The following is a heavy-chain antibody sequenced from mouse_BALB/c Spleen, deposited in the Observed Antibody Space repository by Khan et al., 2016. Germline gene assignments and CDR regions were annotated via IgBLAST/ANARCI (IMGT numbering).Heavy chain of an antibody. CDR3: ARSDYYYGSSLGY. D-gene: IGHD1-1*01. J-gene: IGHJ2*01. CDR2: INTYTGEP. CDR1: GYTFTNYG. Sequence: LVESGPELKKPGETVKISCKASGYTFTNYGMNWVKQAPGKGLKWMGWINTYTGEPTYADDFKGRFAFSLETSASTAYLQINNLKNEDMATYFCARSDYYYGSSLGYWGQGTTLTVSS. V-gene: IGHV9-1*02.